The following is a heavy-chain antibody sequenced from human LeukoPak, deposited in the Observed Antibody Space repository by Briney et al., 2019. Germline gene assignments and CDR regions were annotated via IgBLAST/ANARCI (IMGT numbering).Heavy chain of an antibody. CDR1: GFTFSSYA. CDR3: AKAQEAYYYGSGSYYLDY. CDR2: ISGSGGST. D-gene: IGHD3-10*01. V-gene: IGHV3-23*01. J-gene: IGHJ4*02. Sequence: GGSLRLSCAASGFTFSSYAMSRVRQAPGKGLEWVSAISGSGGSTYYADSVKGRFTISRDNSKNTLYLQMNSLRAEDTAVYYCAKAQEAYYYGSGSYYLDYWGQGTLVTVSS.